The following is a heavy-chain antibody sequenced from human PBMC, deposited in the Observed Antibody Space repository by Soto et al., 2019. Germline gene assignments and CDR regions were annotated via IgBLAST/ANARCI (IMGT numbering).Heavy chain of an antibody. CDR1: GGTFKNNG. J-gene: IGHJ4*02. V-gene: IGHV1-69*01. CDR3: ARQTGVAMATILYSFDS. Sequence: QVHLVQSGAEVKKAGSSVKVSCKAPGGTFKNNGISWVRQAPGQGLEWMGGIIPVFGTTNYAQKFQGRLTITADDFTSTVYMALSRLRYEDTAVYYCARQTGVAMATILYSFDSWGPGTLVTVSS. D-gene: IGHD5-12*01. CDR2: IIPVFGTT.